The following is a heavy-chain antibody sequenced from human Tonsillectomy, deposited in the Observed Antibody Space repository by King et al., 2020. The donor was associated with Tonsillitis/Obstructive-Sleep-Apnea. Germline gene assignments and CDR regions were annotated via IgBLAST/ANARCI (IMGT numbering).Heavy chain of an antibody. CDR2: INNDGSST. J-gene: IGHJ4*02. CDR3: ARDRGYTSSSVN. CDR1: GFTFSSYW. Sequence: VQLVESGGGLVQPGGSLRLSCAASGFTFSSYWMHWVRHAPGKGLVWVSRINNDGSSTIYVDSVKGRFTISRDNAKNTLYLQMNSLRAEDTAVYYCARDRGYTSSSVNWGQGTLVTVSS. V-gene: IGHV3-74*01. D-gene: IGHD6-6*01.